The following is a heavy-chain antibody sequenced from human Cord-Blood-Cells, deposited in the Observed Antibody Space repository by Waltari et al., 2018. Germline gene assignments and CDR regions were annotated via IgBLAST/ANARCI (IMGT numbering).Heavy chain of an antibody. D-gene: IGHD6-19*01. J-gene: IGHJ4*02. CDR3: AKETGAGDY. CDR1: GFTFDDYA. V-gene: IGHV3-9*01. CDR2: ISWNSGSI. Sequence: EVQLVESGGGLVQPGRSLRLSCAASGFTFDDYAMHWVRQAPGKGLEWVSGISWNSGSIGYADSVKGRFTISRDNAKNYLYLQMNSLRAEDTALYYCAKETGAGDYWGQGTLVTVSS.